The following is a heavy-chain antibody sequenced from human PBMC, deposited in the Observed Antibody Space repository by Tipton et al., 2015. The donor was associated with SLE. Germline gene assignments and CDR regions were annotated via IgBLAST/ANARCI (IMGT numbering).Heavy chain of an antibody. CDR1: GDSISSSGHY. CDR3: ARDIAAAGGYNWFDP. D-gene: IGHD6-13*01. Sequence: TLSLTCTVSGDSISSSGHYWGWIRRPPGKGLESIGYIYYSGITYYNPSLKSRVTISVDTSKNQFSLKLSSVTAADTAVYYCARDIAAAGGYNWFDPWGQGTLVTVSS. CDR2: IYYSGIT. V-gene: IGHV4-39*07. J-gene: IGHJ5*02.